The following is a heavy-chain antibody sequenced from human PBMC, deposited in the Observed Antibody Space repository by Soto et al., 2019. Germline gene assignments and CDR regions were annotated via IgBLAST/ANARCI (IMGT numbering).Heavy chain of an antibody. D-gene: IGHD3-16*01. CDR3: VWPGGFDP. CDR1: GFTFSSYS. V-gene: IGHV3-21*01. CDR2: ISTTSAYI. Sequence: GGSLRLSCAASGFTFSSYSMNWVRQAPGKGLEWVSSISTTSAYIYYADSVKGRFTISRDDAKNSLYLHMNSLRVEDTAVYYCVWPGGFDPWGQGTLVTVSS. J-gene: IGHJ5*02.